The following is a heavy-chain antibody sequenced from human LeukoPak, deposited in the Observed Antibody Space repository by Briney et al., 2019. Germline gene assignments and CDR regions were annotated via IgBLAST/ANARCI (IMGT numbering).Heavy chain of an antibody. CDR3: ARRHYYESSGYYYIDY. V-gene: IGHV1-2*02. J-gene: IGHJ4*02. D-gene: IGHD3-22*01. CDR1: GYTFTDYY. CDR2: INPNNGGT. Sequence: ASVKVSCKASGYTFTDYYMHWVRQAPGQGFEWVGWINPNNGGTNYAQKFQGRVTMTRVMSISTAYMELSRLRSDDTAVFYCARRHYYESSGYYYIDYWGQGTLVTVSS.